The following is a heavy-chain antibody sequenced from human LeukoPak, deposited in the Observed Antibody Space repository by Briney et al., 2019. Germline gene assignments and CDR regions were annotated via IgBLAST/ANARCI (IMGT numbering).Heavy chain of an antibody. Sequence: GASVKVSCKASGYTFTSYGISWVRQAPGQGLEWMGWISAYNGNTNYAQKLQGRVTMTTDTSTSTAYMELRSLRSDDTAVYYCARRKLGSSPYYFDYWSQGTLVTVSS. D-gene: IGHD6-13*01. J-gene: IGHJ4*02. CDR2: ISAYNGNT. CDR3: ARRKLGSSPYYFDY. CDR1: GYTFTSYG. V-gene: IGHV1-18*01.